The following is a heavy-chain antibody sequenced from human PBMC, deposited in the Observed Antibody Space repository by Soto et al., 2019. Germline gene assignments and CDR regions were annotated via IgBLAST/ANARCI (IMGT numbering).Heavy chain of an antibody. V-gene: IGHV4-39*01. CDR3: ARLGPSQFYDFWSGYYSPSYYYYYMDV. D-gene: IGHD3-3*01. Sequence: SETLSLTCTVSGGSISSSSYYGGWIRQPPGKGLEWIGSIYYSGSTYYNPSLKSRVTISVDTSKNQFSLKLSSVTAADTAVYYCARLGPSQFYDFWSGYYSPSYYYYYMDVWGKGTTVTVSS. J-gene: IGHJ6*03. CDR2: IYYSGST. CDR1: GGSISSSSYY.